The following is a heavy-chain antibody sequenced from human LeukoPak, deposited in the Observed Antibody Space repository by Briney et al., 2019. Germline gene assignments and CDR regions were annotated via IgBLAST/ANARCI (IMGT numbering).Heavy chain of an antibody. D-gene: IGHD6-19*01. V-gene: IGHV4-59*08. Sequence: PSETLSLTCTVSGGSISSYYWSWIRQPPGKGLEWIGYIYYSGSTNYNPSLKSRVTISVDTSKNQFSLKLSSVTAADTAVYYCARSIAVAGMGYNWFDPWGQGTLVTVSS. J-gene: IGHJ5*02. CDR1: GGSISSYY. CDR2: IYYSGST. CDR3: ARSIAVAGMGYNWFDP.